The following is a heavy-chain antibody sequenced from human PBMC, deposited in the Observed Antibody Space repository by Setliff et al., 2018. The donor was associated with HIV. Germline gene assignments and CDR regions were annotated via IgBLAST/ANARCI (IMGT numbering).Heavy chain of an antibody. J-gene: IGHJ4*02. CDR3: ARLRQWLAFFDS. Sequence: SETLSLTCTVSGGSISSYYWSWIRQPAGKGLEWIGRFYTSGSTSYNPSLKSRVTISVDTSKNQFSLKLSSVTAADTAVYYCARLRQWLAFFDSWGQGTLVTVSS. CDR2: FYTSGST. D-gene: IGHD6-19*01. V-gene: IGHV4-4*07. CDR1: GGSISSYY.